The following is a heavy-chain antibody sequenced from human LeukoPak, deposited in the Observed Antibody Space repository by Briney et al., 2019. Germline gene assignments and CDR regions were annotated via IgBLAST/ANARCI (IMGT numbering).Heavy chain of an antibody. Sequence: PSETLSLTCTVSGDSMTSSNHYWVWIRQPPGKGLEWIGSIYYGGSTYYNPSLKSRVTISQDISKNQFSLKVNTVTAADTAVYHCARRSHCTGHSCYPVWGQGTTVTVSS. CDR1: GDSMTSSNHY. CDR2: IYYGGST. D-gene: IGHD2-15*01. CDR3: ARRSHCTGHSCYPV. J-gene: IGHJ6*02. V-gene: IGHV4-39*01.